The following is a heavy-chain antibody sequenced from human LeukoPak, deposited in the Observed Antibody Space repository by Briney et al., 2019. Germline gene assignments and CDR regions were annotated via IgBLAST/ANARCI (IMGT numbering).Heavy chain of an antibody. V-gene: IGHV1-2*06. CDR2: INPNSGGT. D-gene: IGHD3-3*01. CDR3: ARDSADFWTYYYYYMDV. CDR1: GYTFTGCY. Sequence: ASVKVSCKASGYTFTGCYMHWVRQAPGQGLEWMGRINPNSGGTNYAQKFQGRVTMTRDTSISTAYMELSRLRSDDTAVYYCARDSADFWTYYYYYMDVWGKGTTVTVSS. J-gene: IGHJ6*03.